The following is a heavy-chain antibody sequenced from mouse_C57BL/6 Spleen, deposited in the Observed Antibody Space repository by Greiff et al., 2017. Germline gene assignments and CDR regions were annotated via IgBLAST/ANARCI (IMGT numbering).Heavy chain of an antibody. V-gene: IGHV10-3*01. D-gene: IGHD2-1*01. J-gene: IGHJ4*01. CDR1: GFTFNTYA. CDR3: VRDRDGNPRGYYAMDY. Sequence: EVHLVESGGGLVQPKGSLKLSCAASGFTFNTYAMHWVRQAPGKGLEWVARIRSKSSNYATYYADSVKDRFTISRDDSQSMLYLQMNNLKTEDTAMYYCVRDRDGNPRGYYAMDYWGQGTSVTVSS. CDR2: IRSKSSNYAT.